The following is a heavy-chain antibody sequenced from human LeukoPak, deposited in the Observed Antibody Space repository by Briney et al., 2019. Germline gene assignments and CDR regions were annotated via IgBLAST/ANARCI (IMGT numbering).Heavy chain of an antibody. J-gene: IGHJ4*02. Sequence: GGSLRLSCAASGFTFDDYGMSWVRQAPGKGLEWVSGIDRNGDSTGYADSVEGRFTISRDNAKNSLYLQMDSLRAEDTALYYCEVITSPFDYWGQGTLVTVSS. CDR2: IDRNGDST. D-gene: IGHD3-22*01. V-gene: IGHV3-20*04. CDR1: GFTFDDYG. CDR3: EVITSPFDY.